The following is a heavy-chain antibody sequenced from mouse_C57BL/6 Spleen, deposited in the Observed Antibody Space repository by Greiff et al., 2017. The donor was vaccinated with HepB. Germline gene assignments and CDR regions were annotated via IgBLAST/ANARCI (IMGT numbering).Heavy chain of an antibody. D-gene: IGHD1-1*01. CDR2: IYPGDGDT. CDR1: GYAFSSSW. V-gene: IGHV1-82*01. J-gene: IGHJ4*01. Sequence: VQLQQSGPELVKPGASVKISCKASGYAFSSSWMNWVKQRPGKGLVWIGRIYPGDGDTNYNGKFKGKATLTADKTSSTAYMQLSSLTSEDSAVYFCAREDYYGSSYDYYAMDYWGQGTSVTVSS. CDR3: AREDYYGSSYDYYAMDY.